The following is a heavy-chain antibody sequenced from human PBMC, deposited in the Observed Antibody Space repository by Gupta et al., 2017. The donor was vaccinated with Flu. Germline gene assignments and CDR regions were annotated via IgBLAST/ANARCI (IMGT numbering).Heavy chain of an antibody. D-gene: IGHD6-19*01. CDR1: GFTFSSYG. CDR3: AKDEVLAVAGTLDY. V-gene: IGHV3-30*18. CDR2: ISYDGSNK. J-gene: IGHJ4*02. Sequence: QVQLVESGGGVVQPGRSLRLSCAASGFTFSSYGMHWVRQAPGKRLQATLEWVAVISYDGSNKYYADSVKGRFTISRDNSKNTLYLQMNSLRAEDTAVYYCAKDEVLAVAGTLDYWGQGTLVTVSS.